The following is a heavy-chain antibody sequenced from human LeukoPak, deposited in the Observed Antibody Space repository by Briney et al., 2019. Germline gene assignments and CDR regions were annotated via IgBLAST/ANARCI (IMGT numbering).Heavy chain of an antibody. CDR1: GFTYDDYA. D-gene: IGHD3-9*01. CDR3: AKAQLNYDILTGYYADPDAFDI. CDR2: ISDDGSNK. Sequence: GRSLRLSCAASGFTYDDYAMHWVRQGPGKGLEWVAVISDDGSNKHYTDSVKGRFTISRDNSKNTMLLQINSLRAEDTAVYYCAKAQLNYDILTGYYADPDAFDIWGQGTMVTVSS. V-gene: IGHV3-30*18. J-gene: IGHJ3*02.